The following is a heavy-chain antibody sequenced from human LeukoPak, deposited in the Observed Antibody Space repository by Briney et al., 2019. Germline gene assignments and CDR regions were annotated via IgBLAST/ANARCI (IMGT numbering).Heavy chain of an antibody. D-gene: IGHD5-18*01. Sequence: SGPVLVKPTETLMLACTVSGFSLSNARMGVGWIRQPPGKALEWLARIFSNDENPSSTSLKSRLTISKDTSQSQVVLTMTDMDPVDTATYYCARITLFVDTAMVSDAFDIWGQGTMVTVSS. CDR3: ARITLFVDTAMVSDAFDI. J-gene: IGHJ3*02. V-gene: IGHV2-26*01. CDR2: IFSNDEN. CDR1: GFSLSNARMG.